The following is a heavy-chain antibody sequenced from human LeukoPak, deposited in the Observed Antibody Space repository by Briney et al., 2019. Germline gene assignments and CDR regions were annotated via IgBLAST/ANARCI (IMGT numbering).Heavy chain of an antibody. CDR1: GFTIRDYV. D-gene: IGHD1-20*01. V-gene: IGHV3-11*01. CDR3: ARAAYNWN. CDR2: IDPSRTAL. Sequence: PGGSLRLSCAASGFTIRDYVMSWVRQAPGKGLEWVSYIDPSRTALYYADSVKGRFTVSRDNGKNSLSLQLRSLRAEDTALYYCARAAYNWNWGQGTLVTVSS. J-gene: IGHJ4*02.